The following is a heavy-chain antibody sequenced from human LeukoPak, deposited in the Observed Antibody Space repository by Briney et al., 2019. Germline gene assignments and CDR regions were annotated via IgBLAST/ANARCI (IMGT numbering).Heavy chain of an antibody. D-gene: IGHD3-22*01. V-gene: IGHV3-21*01. CDR2: ISSSSSYI. CDR1: GFTFSSYS. J-gene: IGHJ4*02. Sequence: GGSLRLSCAASGFTFSSYSMNWVRQAPGKGLEWVLSISSSSSYIYYADSVKGRFTISRDNAKNSLYLQMNSLRAEDTAVYYCARASDYYDSSGYYGFDYWGQGTLVTVSS. CDR3: ARASDYYDSSGYYGFDY.